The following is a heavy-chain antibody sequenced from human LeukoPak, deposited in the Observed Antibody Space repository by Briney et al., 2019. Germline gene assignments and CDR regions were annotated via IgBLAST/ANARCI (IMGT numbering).Heavy chain of an antibody. CDR2: IYYSGST. V-gene: IGHV4-59*01. CDR1: GGSISSYY. Sequence: AETLSLTCTVSGGSISSYYWSWIRQPPGKGLEWIGYIYYSGSTNYNPSLKSRVTISVDTYKNQFSLKLSSVTAADTAVYYCARIAVAGTDFDYWGQGTLVTVSS. CDR3: ARIAVAGTDFDY. J-gene: IGHJ4*02. D-gene: IGHD6-19*01.